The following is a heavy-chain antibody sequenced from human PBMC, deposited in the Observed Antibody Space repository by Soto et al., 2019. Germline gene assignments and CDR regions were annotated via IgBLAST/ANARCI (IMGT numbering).Heavy chain of an antibody. CDR1: GFTFSRCS. Sequence: GGSLRLSCAASGFTFSRCSMNWVRQAPGKGLEWVSSISFSSNYIYYADSVKGRFTISRDNAKNSLYLQMNSLRAEDTAVYYCASFPDPKHSIVWDFDHWGHGTQVTVSS. J-gene: IGHJ4*01. CDR3: ASFPDPKHSIVWDFDH. CDR2: ISFSSNYI. V-gene: IGHV3-21*01. D-gene: IGHD3-16*01.